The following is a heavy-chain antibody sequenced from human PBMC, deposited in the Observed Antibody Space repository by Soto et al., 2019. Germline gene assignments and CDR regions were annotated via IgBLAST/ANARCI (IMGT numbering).Heavy chain of an antibody. D-gene: IGHD6-19*01. J-gene: IGHJ6*02. CDR1: GGSISSYY. CDR3: ARGYSSGWYTWNYYYYYGMDV. CDR2: IYYSGST. V-gene: IGHV4-59*01. Sequence: SETLSLTCTVSGGSISSYYWSWIRQPPGKGLEWIGYIYYSGSTNYNPSLKSRVTISVDTSKNQFSLKLSSVTAADTAVYYCARGYSSGWYTWNYYYYYGMDVWGQGTTVT.